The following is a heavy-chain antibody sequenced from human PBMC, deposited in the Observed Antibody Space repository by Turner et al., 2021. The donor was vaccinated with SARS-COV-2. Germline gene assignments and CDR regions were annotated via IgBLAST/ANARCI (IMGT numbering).Heavy chain of an antibody. J-gene: IGHJ4*02. D-gene: IGHD5-18*01. V-gene: IGHV1-2*02. Sequence: QLQLVQSGAEVKKPGASVKVSCEASGYTFIDYYIHWVRQAPGQGLEWMGWLNPNSGGTKYSQKFQGRVTMTRDTSITTAYMELSSLRSDDTAVYYCARTFTVMVRVDYWGQGTLVTVSS. CDR1: GYTFIDYY. CDR2: LNPNSGGT. CDR3: ARTFTVMVRVDY.